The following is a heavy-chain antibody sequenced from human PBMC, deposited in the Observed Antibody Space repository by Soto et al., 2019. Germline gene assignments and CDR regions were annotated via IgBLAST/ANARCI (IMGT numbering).Heavy chain of an antibody. D-gene: IGHD4-17*01. CDR3: ARDPDHYGDYPI. CDR2: ISSSSSTI. V-gene: IGHV3-48*02. CDR1: GFTFSSYS. Sequence: EVQLVESGGGLVQPGGSLRLSCAASGFTFSSYSMNWVRQAPWKGLEWVSYISSSSSTIYYADSVKGRFTISRDNVKNSMYLHMNSLRDEDTAVYYCARDPDHYGDYPIWGQGTLVTVSS. J-gene: IGHJ4*02.